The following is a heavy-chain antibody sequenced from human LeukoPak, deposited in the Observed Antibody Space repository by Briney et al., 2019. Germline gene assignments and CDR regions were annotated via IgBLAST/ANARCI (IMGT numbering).Heavy chain of an antibody. CDR3: ARDLSEVERPLDH. D-gene: IGHD1-1*01. CDR2: INPSGGST. V-gene: IGHV1-46*01. J-gene: IGHJ4*02. Sequence: IINPSGGSTTYAQKFQGRVTMTRDTSTSTVYMELSSLRSEDTAVYYCARDLSEVERPLDHWGQGTLVTVSS.